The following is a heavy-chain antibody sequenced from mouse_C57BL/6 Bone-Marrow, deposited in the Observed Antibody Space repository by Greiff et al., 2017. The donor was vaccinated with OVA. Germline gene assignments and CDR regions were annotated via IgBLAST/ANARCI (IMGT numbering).Heavy chain of an antibody. CDR2: INPNNGGT. J-gene: IGHJ1*03. CDR3: ARGVTTRDWYFDV. D-gene: IGHD2-2*01. CDR1: GYTFTDYN. V-gene: IGHV1-18*01. Sequence: VQLKQSGPELVKPGASVKIPCKASGYTFTDYNMDWVKQSHGKSLEWIGDINPNNGGTIYNQKFKGKATLTVDKSSSTAYMELRSLTSEDTAVYYCARGVTTRDWYFDVWGTGTTVTVSS.